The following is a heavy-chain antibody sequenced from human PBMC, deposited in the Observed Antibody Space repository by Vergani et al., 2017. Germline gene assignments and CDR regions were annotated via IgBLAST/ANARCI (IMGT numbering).Heavy chain of an antibody. J-gene: IGHJ2*01. V-gene: IGHV4-39*01. CDR3: ASGKYYSDSTSHFRGRYFDV. D-gene: IGHD3-16*01. CDR1: GDSIISRSYY. CDR2: IYNSGNG. Sequence: QMQLQESGPGLVKASETLSLTCTVSGDSIISRSYYWGWIRQPPGKGLEWIGSIYNSGNGDSSSSLKRRVTISADTSKNQFSLRLTSVTAADTAVSYCASGKYYSDSTSHFRGRYFDVWGRGTLVTVPS.